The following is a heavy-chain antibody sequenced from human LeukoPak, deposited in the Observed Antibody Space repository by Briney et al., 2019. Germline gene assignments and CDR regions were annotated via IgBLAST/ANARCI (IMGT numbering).Heavy chain of an antibody. CDR2: ISWNSGSI. CDR1: GFTFDDYA. CDR3: AKSGATVTTAFDY. D-gene: IGHD4-17*01. Sequence: GGSLRLSCAASGFTFDDYAMHWVRQAPGKGLEWVSGISWNSGSIGYADSVKGRFTISRDNAKNSLYLQMNSLRAEDTALYYCAKSGATVTTAFDYWGQGTLVTVSS. J-gene: IGHJ4*02. V-gene: IGHV3-9*01.